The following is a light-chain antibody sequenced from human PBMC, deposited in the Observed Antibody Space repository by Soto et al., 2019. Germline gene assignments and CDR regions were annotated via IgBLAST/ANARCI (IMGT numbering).Light chain of an antibody. Sequence: EIVMTQSPATLSVAPGESATLSCRASQSVSSKLAWYQQKPGQAPRLLISGASTRATGTPARFSGSGSGTECTLTISSLQSEDFALYYCQQYNNWPEITVGQGTRLEIK. CDR1: QSVSSK. CDR3: QQYNNWPEIT. V-gene: IGKV3-15*01. J-gene: IGKJ5*01. CDR2: GAS.